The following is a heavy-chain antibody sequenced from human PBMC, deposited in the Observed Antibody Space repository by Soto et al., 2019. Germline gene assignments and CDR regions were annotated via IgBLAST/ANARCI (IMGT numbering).Heavy chain of an antibody. D-gene: IGHD3-3*01. J-gene: IGHJ3*02. CDR3: ANDGAVRSVAGHETFEI. Sequence: QVQLVESGGGVVQPGTSLRLSCAASGFAFSDYGMHWVRQTPGKGLEWVALISYDGIYEYYADSVKGRFTLSRDNSKNSLYLQMNSLSTWDTASYYCANDGAVRSVAGHETFEIWGQRTMVTVSS. V-gene: IGHV3-30*18. CDR1: GFAFSDYG. CDR2: ISYDGIYE.